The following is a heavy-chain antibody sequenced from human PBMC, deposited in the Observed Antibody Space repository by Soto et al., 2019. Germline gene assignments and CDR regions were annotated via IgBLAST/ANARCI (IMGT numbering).Heavy chain of an antibody. J-gene: IGHJ4*02. CDR2: IKWDDNK. D-gene: IGHD5-18*01. CDR3: AQIYVDTALAT. Sequence: QITLKESGPPLVKPTQTLTLTCTFSGFSLSNRGVGVGWIRQPPGKALQWLALIKWDDNKHYSPSLKSRLTITKDTSKNQVVLTMTNMDPVDTATYYCAQIYVDTALATWGQGTLVTVSS. CDR1: GFSLSNRGVG. V-gene: IGHV2-5*02.